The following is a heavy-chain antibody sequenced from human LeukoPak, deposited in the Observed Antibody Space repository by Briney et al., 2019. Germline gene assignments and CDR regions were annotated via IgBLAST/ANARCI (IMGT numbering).Heavy chain of an antibody. D-gene: IGHD4-11*01. J-gene: IGHJ6*03. CDR1: GGSISSYY. CDR2: INHSGST. V-gene: IGHV4-34*01. CDR3: ARVTTNHLSYYYYMDV. Sequence: SETLSLTCTVSGGSISSYYWSWIRQPPGKGLEWIGEINHSGSTNYNPSLKSRVTISVDTSKNQFSLKLSSVTAADTAVYYCARVTTNHLSYYYYMDVWGKGTTVTISS.